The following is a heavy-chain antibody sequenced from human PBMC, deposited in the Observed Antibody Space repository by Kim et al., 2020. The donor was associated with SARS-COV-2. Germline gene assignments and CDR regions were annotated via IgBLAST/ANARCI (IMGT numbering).Heavy chain of an antibody. CDR1: GFTFSSYS. CDR2: ISSSSNTI. V-gene: IGHV3-48*01. Sequence: GGSLRLSCAASGFTFSSYSMNWVRQAPGKGLEWVSYISSSSNTIYYADSVKGRFTISRDNAKNSLYLQMNSLRAEDTAVYYCARDRGYGDYDHYFDYWGQGTLVTVSS. CDR3: ARDRGYGDYDHYFDY. J-gene: IGHJ4*02. D-gene: IGHD4-17*01.